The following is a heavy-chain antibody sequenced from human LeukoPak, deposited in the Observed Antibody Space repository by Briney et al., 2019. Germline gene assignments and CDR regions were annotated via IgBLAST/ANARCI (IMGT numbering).Heavy chain of an antibody. J-gene: IGHJ6*03. CDR3: AKDRSSRYDFWSGSFSHYYYYYMDV. D-gene: IGHD3-3*01. V-gene: IGHV1-69*05. CDR1: GGTFSSYA. Sequence: ASVKVSCKASGGTFSSYAISWVRQAPGQGLEWMGRIIPIFGTANYAQKFQGRVTITTDESTSTAYMELSSLRSEDTAVYYCAKDRSSRYDFWSGSFSHYYYYYMDVWGKGTTVTVSS. CDR2: IIPIFGTA.